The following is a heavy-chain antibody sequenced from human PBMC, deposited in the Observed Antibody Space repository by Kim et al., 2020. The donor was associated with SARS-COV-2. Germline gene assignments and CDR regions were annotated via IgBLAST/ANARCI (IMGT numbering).Heavy chain of an antibody. CDR3: VLRDGPYNLDY. V-gene: IGHV3-23*01. Sequence: GGSLRLSCAASGFTFSTYDMNWVRHAPGRGLEWVSVISGSGDDTYSTDSVKGRFSFSRDNSKNTLYLQINSLRPEDTAVYYCVLRDGPYNLDYWGQGTLV. J-gene: IGHJ4*02. CDR2: ISGSGDDT. CDR1: GFTFSTYD. D-gene: IGHD3-10*01.